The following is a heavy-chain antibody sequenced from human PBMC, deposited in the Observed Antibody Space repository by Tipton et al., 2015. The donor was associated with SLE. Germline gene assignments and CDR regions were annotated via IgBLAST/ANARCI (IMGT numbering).Heavy chain of an antibody. Sequence: QSGAEVKKPGASVKVSCKASGYTFTGYYIHWVRQAPGQGLEWMGRIDPNNGVTDSAQKLQGRVTMTTDTSTSTAYMELRSLRSDDTAVYYCAREATAMGPFDYWGQGTLVTVSS. CDR3: AREATAMGPFDY. V-gene: IGHV1-18*04. J-gene: IGHJ4*02. CDR2: IDPNNGVT. CDR1: GYTFTGYY. D-gene: IGHD5-18*01.